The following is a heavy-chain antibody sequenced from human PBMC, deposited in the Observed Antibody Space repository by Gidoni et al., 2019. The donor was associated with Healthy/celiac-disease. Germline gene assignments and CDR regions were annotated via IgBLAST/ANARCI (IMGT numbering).Heavy chain of an antibody. CDR3: ARRYCSSTSCSFNWFDP. Sequence: QVQLQESGPGLVKPSETLSLTCTVSGGSISSYYWSWIRQPPGKGLEWIGYIYYSGSTNYNPSLKSRVTISVDTSKNQFSLKLSSVTAADTAVYYCARRYCSSTSCSFNWFDPWGQGTLVTVSS. J-gene: IGHJ5*02. D-gene: IGHD2-2*01. CDR2: IYYSGST. V-gene: IGHV4-59*01. CDR1: GGSISSYY.